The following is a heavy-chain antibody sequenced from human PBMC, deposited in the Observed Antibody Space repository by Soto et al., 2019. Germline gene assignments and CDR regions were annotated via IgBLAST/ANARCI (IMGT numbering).Heavy chain of an antibody. CDR3: ARASAGSLIDF. J-gene: IGHJ4*02. CDR1: GGSISIYY. V-gene: IGHV4-59*01. D-gene: IGHD6-13*01. Sequence: SETLSLTCTVSGGSISIYYWSWIRQPPGKGLEWIGYIYYNGNTNYNPSLESRVTISVDTSKNQFSLNLKSMTAADTAVYYCARASAGSLIDFWGQGTLVTVS. CDR2: IYYNGNT.